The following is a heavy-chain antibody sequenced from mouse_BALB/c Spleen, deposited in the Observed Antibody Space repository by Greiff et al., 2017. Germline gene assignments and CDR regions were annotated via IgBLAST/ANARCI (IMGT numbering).Heavy chain of an antibody. CDR1: GFTFSSYA. J-gene: IGHJ4*01. V-gene: IGHV5-9-4*01. Sequence: EVQRVESGGGLVKPGGSLKLSCAASGFTFSSYAMSWVRQSPEKRLEWVAEISSGGSYTYYPDTVTGRFTISRDNAKNTLYLEMSSLRSEDTAMYYCARGDYDMDYWGQGTSVTVSS. CDR2: ISSGGSYT. CDR3: ARGDYDMDY.